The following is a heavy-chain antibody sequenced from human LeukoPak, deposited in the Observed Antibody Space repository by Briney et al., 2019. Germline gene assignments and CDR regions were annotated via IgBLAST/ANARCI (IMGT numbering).Heavy chain of an antibody. J-gene: IGHJ6*03. CDR3: ARVRFGELLPTLYYYYMDV. D-gene: IGHD3-10*01. V-gene: IGHV4-38-2*02. Sequence: SETLSLTCTVSGYSISSGYYWDWIRQPPGKGLEWIGSIYHTGSTYYNPSLKSRVTISVDTSKNQFSLKLSSVTAADTAVYYCARVRFGELLPTLYYYYMDVWAKGQWSPSL. CDR2: IYHTGST. CDR1: GYSISSGYY.